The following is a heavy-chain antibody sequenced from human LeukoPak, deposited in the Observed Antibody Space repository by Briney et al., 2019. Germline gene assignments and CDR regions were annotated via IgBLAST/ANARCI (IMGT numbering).Heavy chain of an antibody. V-gene: IGHV3-15*01. CDR3: TTFSDCTSSVCYTNY. Sequence: GGSLRLSCVVSGLTFSNVWMSWVRQAPGKGLEWVGRIKSKTHGGTTDYAAPVYGRFTVSRDDSKNTLYLQMNSLQTEDTAVYYCTTFSDCTSSVCYTNYWGQGTLVTVSS. CDR2: IKSKTHGGTT. J-gene: IGHJ4*02. CDR1: GLTFSNVW. D-gene: IGHD2-2*02.